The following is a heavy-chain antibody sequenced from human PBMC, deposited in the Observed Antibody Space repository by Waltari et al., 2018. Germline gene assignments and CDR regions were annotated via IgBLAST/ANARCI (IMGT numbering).Heavy chain of an antibody. D-gene: IGHD5-12*01. CDR2: VTPRGETT. CDR1: GYTLTSNY. Sequence: QVQLVQSGAEMKKSGASVKLSCLASGYTLTSNYIHWVRQAPGQGREWMGMVTPRGETTTCAQSWRGRIIRTSDSSTGTFFLELTNLRSEDTAVYYCARERGYGILRPPFDFWGQGTLVTVSS. V-gene: IGHV1-46*04. CDR3: ARERGYGILRPPFDF. J-gene: IGHJ4*02.